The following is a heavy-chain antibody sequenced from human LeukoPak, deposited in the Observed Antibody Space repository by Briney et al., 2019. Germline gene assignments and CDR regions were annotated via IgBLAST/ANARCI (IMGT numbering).Heavy chain of an antibody. Sequence: ASVKDSCKASGYTFTSYGISWVRQAPGQGLEWMGWISAYNGNTNYAQKLQGRVTMTTDTSTSTAYMELRSLRSDDTAVYYCARTLLGYSSGWYWYFDYWGQGTLVTVSS. CDR1: GYTFTSYG. V-gene: IGHV1-18*01. CDR2: ISAYNGNT. J-gene: IGHJ4*02. CDR3: ARTLLGYSSGWYWYFDY. D-gene: IGHD6-19*01.